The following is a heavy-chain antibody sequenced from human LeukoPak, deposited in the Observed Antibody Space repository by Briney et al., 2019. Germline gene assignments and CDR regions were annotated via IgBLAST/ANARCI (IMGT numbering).Heavy chain of an antibody. V-gene: IGHV3-7*01. CDR2: INSDGSAK. CDR1: GFMFSSQW. Sequence: GGSLRLSCAVSGFMFSSQWMTWVRQAPGTGLEWVATINSDGSAKYHVDSVKGRFTISRDNAKNLVYLQMSILRAEDTAVYYCADLGTSDCGQGTLVTVSS. CDR3: ADLGTSD. J-gene: IGHJ4*02. D-gene: IGHD1-7*01.